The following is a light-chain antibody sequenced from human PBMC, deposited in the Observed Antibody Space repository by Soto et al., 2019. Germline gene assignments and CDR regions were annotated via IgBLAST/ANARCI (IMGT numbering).Light chain of an antibody. CDR2: EVS. CDR3: SSYTSSSTRV. Sequence: QSVLTQPASVSGSPGQSITISCTGTSSDVGGYNYVSWYQQHPGKAPKLMIYEVSNRPSGVSNRFSGSKSGNTASLTISGIQAEDEADYSCSSYTSSSTRVFGGGTKLTVL. CDR1: SSDVGGYNY. J-gene: IGLJ3*02. V-gene: IGLV2-14*01.